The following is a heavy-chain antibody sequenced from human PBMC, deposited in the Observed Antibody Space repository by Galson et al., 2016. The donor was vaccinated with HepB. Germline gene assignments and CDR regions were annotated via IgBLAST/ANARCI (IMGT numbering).Heavy chain of an antibody. Sequence: VSGGSISDSYYYWGWIRQPPGKGLEWLGSTYYSGSSDYNPSLKSRVTISVDTSKNQFSLKLTSVTAADTAVYYCARQWGGYCSRGNCYPIDYWGQGTLVTVSS. J-gene: IGHJ4*02. CDR3: ARQWGGYCSRGNCYPIDY. CDR1: GGSISDSYYY. D-gene: IGHD2-15*01. CDR2: TYYSGSS. V-gene: IGHV4-39*01.